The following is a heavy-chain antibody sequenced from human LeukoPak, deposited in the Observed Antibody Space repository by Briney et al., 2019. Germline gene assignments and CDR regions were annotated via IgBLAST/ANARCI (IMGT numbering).Heavy chain of an antibody. D-gene: IGHD1-26*01. Sequence: GGSLRLSCAASGFTFSSYAMSWVRQAPGKGLEWVSVIYSGGSTYYADSVKGRFTISRDNSKNTLYLQMNSLRAEDTAVYYCARDRAVGATDYWGQGTLVTVSS. J-gene: IGHJ4*02. CDR3: ARDRAVGATDY. CDR1: GFTFSSYA. CDR2: IYSGGST. V-gene: IGHV3-66*01.